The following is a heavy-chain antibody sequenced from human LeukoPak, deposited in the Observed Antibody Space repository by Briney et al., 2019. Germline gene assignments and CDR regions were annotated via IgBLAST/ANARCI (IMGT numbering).Heavy chain of an antibody. CDR3: VRRAGYTSGWPTVDY. J-gene: IGHJ4*02. CDR2: IYPGDSDT. CDR1: GYRFTSYW. D-gene: IGHD6-19*01. V-gene: IGHV5-51*01. Sequence: GESLKISFKGSGYRFTSYWISWVRQMPGKGLEWMGIIYPGDSDTRYSPSFQGQVTISGDKSISTAYLQWSSLKASDTAMYYCVRRAGYTSGWPTVDYWGQGTLITVSS.